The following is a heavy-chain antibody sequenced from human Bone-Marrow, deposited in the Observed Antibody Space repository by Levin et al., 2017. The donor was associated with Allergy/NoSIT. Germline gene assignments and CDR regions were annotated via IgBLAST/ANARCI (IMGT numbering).Heavy chain of an antibody. D-gene: IGHD3-9*01. V-gene: IGHV3-33*01. CDR2: IWYDGSNK. J-gene: IGHJ4*02. CDR1: GFTFSSYG. Sequence: GGSLRLSCAASGFTFSSYGMHWVRQAPGKGLEWVAVIWYDGSNKYYADSVKGRFTISRDNSKNTLYLQMNSLRAEDTAVYYCARRLRYFDWVESDYWGQGTLVTVSS. CDR3: ARRLRYFDWVESDY.